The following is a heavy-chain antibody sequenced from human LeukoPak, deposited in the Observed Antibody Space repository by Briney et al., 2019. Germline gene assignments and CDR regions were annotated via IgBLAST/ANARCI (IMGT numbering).Heavy chain of an antibody. CDR1: GGSFSGYY. D-gene: IGHD6-19*01. Sequence: KPSETLSLTCAVYGGSFSGYYWSWIRQPPGKGLEWIGYMYYSGSTNYNPSLKSRVTISVDTSKNQFSLKLRSVTAADTAVYYCARDQSGWYNWFDPWGQGTLVTVSS. J-gene: IGHJ5*02. CDR2: MYYSGST. CDR3: ARDQSGWYNWFDP. V-gene: IGHV4-59*01.